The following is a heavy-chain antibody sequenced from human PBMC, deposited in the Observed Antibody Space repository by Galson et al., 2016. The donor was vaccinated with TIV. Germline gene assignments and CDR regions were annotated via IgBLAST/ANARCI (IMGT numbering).Heavy chain of an antibody. CDR2: ISGGGAT. V-gene: IGHV3-66*02. D-gene: IGHD4-23*01. Sequence: SLRLSCAASTFTVNNNYMSWVRLAPGRGLEWVSIISGGGATNYADSVKGRFTISRDNSKNVLYLQMSRLRVEDTALYYCARDRRFCGNECFLHYYYGMDVWGQGTPVTFAS. J-gene: IGHJ6*02. CDR1: TFTVNNNY. CDR3: ARDRRFCGNECFLHYYYGMDV.